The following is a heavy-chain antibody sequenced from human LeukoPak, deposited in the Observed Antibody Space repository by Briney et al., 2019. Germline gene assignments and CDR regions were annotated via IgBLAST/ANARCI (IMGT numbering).Heavy chain of an antibody. Sequence: ASVKVSCKASGYTFTVYYMHWVRQAPGQGLEWMGWINPNSGGTNYAQKFQGRVTMTRDTSISTAYMELSRLRSDDTAVYYCARDLPHYDSSGYFPPGYYYYYMDVWGKGTTVTVSS. V-gene: IGHV1-2*02. D-gene: IGHD3-22*01. CDR1: GYTFTVYY. CDR3: ARDLPHYDSSGYFPPGYYYYYMDV. J-gene: IGHJ6*03. CDR2: INPNSGGT.